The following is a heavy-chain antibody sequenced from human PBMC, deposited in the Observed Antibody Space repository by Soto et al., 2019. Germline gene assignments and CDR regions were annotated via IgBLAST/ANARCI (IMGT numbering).Heavy chain of an antibody. Sequence: GGSLRLSCAASGFTFSSYAMSWVRQAPGKGLEWVSAISGSGGSTYYADSVKGRFTISRDNSNNTLYLQMNSLRAEDTAVYYCAKGLSSSWYLFDYWGQGTLVTVSS. CDR2: ISGSGGST. CDR3: AKGLSSSWYLFDY. J-gene: IGHJ4*02. D-gene: IGHD6-13*01. V-gene: IGHV3-23*01. CDR1: GFTFSSYA.